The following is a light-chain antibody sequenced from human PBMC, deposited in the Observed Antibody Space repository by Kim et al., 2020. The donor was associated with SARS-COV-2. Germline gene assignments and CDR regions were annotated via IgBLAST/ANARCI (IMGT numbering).Light chain of an antibody. V-gene: IGLV1-44*01. CDR2: GNN. J-gene: IGLJ2*01. CDR1: SSSIGSNT. Sequence: QSVLTQPPSASGTPGQRVTISCSGSSSSIGSNTVNWYQQLPGTAPNLLMYGNNQRPSGVPDRFSGSKSGTSASLAISGLQSEDEANYYCSSWDDSLNGVVFGEGTQRTVL. CDR3: SSWDDSLNGVV.